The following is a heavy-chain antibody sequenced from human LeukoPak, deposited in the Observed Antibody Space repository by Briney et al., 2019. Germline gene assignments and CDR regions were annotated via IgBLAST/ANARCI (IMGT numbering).Heavy chain of an antibody. Sequence: GGSLRLSCAASGFTFSNYAMHWVRQAPGKGLEWVAVISYDGSNKYYADSVKGRFTISRDSSKNTLFLQMNRLRPEDAAVYYCAKAPVTTCRGAYCYPFDYWGQGTLVTVSS. CDR2: ISYDGSNK. CDR3: AKAPVTTCRGAYCYPFDY. D-gene: IGHD2-21*01. V-gene: IGHV3-30*04. J-gene: IGHJ4*02. CDR1: GFTFSNYA.